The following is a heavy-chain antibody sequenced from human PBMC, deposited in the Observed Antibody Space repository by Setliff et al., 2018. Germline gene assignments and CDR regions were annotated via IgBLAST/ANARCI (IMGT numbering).Heavy chain of an antibody. CDR3: ARSKRLWFGELSDDYYYYYGMDV. V-gene: IGHV1-69*10. CDR1: GGTFSSYA. D-gene: IGHD3-10*01. J-gene: IGHJ6*01. Sequence: SVKVSCKASGGTFSSYAISWVRQAPGQGLEWMGGIIPILGIANYAQRFQGRVTITADESTSTAYMELSSLRSEDTAVYYCARSKRLWFGELSDDYYYYYGMDVWG. CDR2: IIPILGIA.